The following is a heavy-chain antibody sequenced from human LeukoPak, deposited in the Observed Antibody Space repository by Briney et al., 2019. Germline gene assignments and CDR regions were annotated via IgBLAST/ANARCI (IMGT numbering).Heavy chain of an antibody. J-gene: IGHJ4*02. D-gene: IGHD1-26*01. CDR2: IYYSGST. Sequence: SETLSLTCTVSGGSISSSSYYWGWIRQPPGKGLEWIGSIYYSGSTYYNPSLKSRVTISVDTSKNQFSLKLSSVTAADTAVYYCARAYSGGFQLDYWGQGTLVTVSS. CDR1: GGSISSSSYY. V-gene: IGHV4-39*07. CDR3: ARAYSGGFQLDY.